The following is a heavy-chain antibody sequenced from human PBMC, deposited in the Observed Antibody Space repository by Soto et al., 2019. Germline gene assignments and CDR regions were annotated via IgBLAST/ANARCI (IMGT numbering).Heavy chain of an antibody. CDR1: EFTFSKYW. D-gene: IGHD3-9*01. J-gene: IGHJ4*02. CDR3: TRYYDVFTRHLDY. V-gene: IGHV3-74*01. CDR2: INSAGNTL. Sequence: PGGSLRLPCEASEFTFSKYWMHWFPQAPGKGLVRLARINSAGNTLAYADSVKGRFTISRDNAKNTIHLQMSSLSAADTAVYSSTRYYDVFTRHLDYCGQGTLVTVFS.